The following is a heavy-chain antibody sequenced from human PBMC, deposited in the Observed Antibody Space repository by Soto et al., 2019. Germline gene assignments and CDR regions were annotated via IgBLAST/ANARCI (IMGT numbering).Heavy chain of an antibody. CDR3: ARERVGNSAMDV. CDR1: GGSITNYS. J-gene: IGHJ6*02. Sequence: QVQLPESGPGLVKPSETLSLMCTVSGGSITNYSWSWIRQSPAKGLEWIGYISDSGSTKYYPSLNSRVAISVDTSKNQFPLKLISVTAADTAVYYCARERVGNSAMDVWGQGPTVTVSS. D-gene: IGHD1-26*01. V-gene: IGHV4-59*01. CDR2: ISDSGST.